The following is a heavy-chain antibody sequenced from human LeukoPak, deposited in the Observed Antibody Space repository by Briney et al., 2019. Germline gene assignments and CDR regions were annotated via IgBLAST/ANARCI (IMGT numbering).Heavy chain of an antibody. V-gene: IGHV4-59*12. CDR2: IYYSGST. CDR3: ARRGLVPAAMVWFDP. D-gene: IGHD2-2*01. Sequence: PSETLSLTCTVSGGSISSYYWSWIRQPPGKGLEWIGYIYYSGSTNYNPSLKSRVTISVDTSKNQFSLKLSSVTAADTAVYYCARRGLVPAAMVWFDPWGQGTLVTVSS. J-gene: IGHJ5*02. CDR1: GGSISSYY.